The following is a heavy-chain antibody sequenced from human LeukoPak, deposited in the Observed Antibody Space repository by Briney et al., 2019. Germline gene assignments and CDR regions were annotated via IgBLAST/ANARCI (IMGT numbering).Heavy chain of an antibody. J-gene: IGHJ4*02. CDR2: ISSSSSYI. V-gene: IGHV3-21*01. CDR1: GFTFSSYS. CDR3: ARQYYYDSSGYYYPHVEVDY. Sequence: GGSLRLSCAASGFTFSSYSMNWVRQAPGKGLGWVSSISSSSSYIYYADSVKGRFTISRDNAKNSLYLQTNSLRAEDTAVYYCARQYYYDSSGYYYPHVEVDYWGQGTLVTVSS. D-gene: IGHD3-22*01.